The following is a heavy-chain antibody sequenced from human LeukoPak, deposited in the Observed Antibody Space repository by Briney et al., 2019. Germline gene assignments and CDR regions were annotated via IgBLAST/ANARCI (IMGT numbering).Heavy chain of an antibody. Sequence: GGSLRLSCAASGFTFSSYDMHWVRQATGKGLEWVSAIGTAGDTYYPGSVKGRFTISRENAKNSLYPQMNSLRAEDTAVYYCARGGSGSRSSYYYYYGMDVWGQGTTVTVSS. CDR2: IGTAGDT. CDR3: ARGGSGSRSSYYYYYGMDV. D-gene: IGHD3-10*01. CDR1: GFTFSSYD. V-gene: IGHV3-13*01. J-gene: IGHJ6*02.